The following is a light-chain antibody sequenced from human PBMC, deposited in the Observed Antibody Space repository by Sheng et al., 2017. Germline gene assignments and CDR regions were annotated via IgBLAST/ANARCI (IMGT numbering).Light chain of an antibody. CDR1: QSVSSTY. CDR3: QQRT. J-gene: IGKJ5*01. V-gene: IGKV3D-20*02. Sequence: EIVLTQSPGTLSLSPGERATLSCRASQSVSSTYLAWYQHKPGQAPRLLIYHASNRATGIPARFSGSGSGTDFTLTISSLEPEDFAVYYCQQRTFGQGTRLEIK. CDR2: HAS.